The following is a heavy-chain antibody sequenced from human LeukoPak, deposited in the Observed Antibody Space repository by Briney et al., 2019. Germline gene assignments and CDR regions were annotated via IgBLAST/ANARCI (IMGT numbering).Heavy chain of an antibody. J-gene: IGHJ4*02. CDR1: GFTFSDST. D-gene: IGHD3-22*01. Sequence: GGSLRLSRAASGFTFSDSTMHWVRQASGKGLEWVGRIRSKANSYATAYAASVKGRFTISRDDSKNTAYLQMNSLESEDTAVYSCTRAYDTSGYYYIDYWGQGTLVTVSS. CDR2: IRSKANSYAT. V-gene: IGHV3-73*01. CDR3: TRAYDTSGYYYIDY.